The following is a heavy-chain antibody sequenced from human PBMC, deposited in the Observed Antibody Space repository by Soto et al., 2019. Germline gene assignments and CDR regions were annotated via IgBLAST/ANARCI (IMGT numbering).Heavy chain of an antibody. Sequence: GASVKVSCKASGGTFSSYAISWVRQAPGQGLEWMGGIIPIFGTANYAQKFQGRVTITADESTSTAYMELSSLRSEDTAVYYCASDYDSTHLNYYHYGMDVWGQGTTVTVSS. D-gene: IGHD3-22*01. CDR3: ASDYDSTHLNYYHYGMDV. J-gene: IGHJ6*02. CDR1: GGTFSSYA. CDR2: IIPIFGTA. V-gene: IGHV1-69*13.